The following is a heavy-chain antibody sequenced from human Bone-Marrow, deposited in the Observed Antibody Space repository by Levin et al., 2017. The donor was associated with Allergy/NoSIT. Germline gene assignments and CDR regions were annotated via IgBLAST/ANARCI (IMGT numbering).Heavy chain of an antibody. Sequence: GGSLRLSCAASGFTFSSYAMHWVRQAPGKGLEWVAVISYDGSNKYYADSVKGRFTISRDNSKNTLYLQMNSLRAEDTAVYYCARDRIVVVAATIGKYYYYGMDVWGQGTTVTVSS. CDR1: GFTFSSYA. CDR2: ISYDGSNK. CDR3: ARDRIVVVAATIGKYYYYGMDV. D-gene: IGHD2-15*01. J-gene: IGHJ6*02. V-gene: IGHV3-30*04.